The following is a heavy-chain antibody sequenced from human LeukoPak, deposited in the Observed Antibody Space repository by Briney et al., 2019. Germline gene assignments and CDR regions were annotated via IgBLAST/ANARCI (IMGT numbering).Heavy chain of an antibody. V-gene: IGHV1-2*02. CDR3: ARHLAVTLRYFFYFGTVV. CDR1: GYTFTGYY. Sequence: ASVKVSCTASGYTFTGYYMHWVRQAPGQGLEWMGWINTKSGATNYAQTFQGRVTMTRDPSISTAYMELSRLTSDDTAVYHCARHLAVTLRYFFYFGTVVWSHRSPVTASS. CDR2: INTKSGAT. J-gene: IGHJ6*02. D-gene: IGHD4-17*01.